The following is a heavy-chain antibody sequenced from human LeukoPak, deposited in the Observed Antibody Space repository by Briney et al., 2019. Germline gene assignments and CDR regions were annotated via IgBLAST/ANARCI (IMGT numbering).Heavy chain of an antibody. CDR2: LNHSGST. CDR1: GGSISSDSYY. CDR3: ARDSGDCGGGNCFSGYFDY. D-gene: IGHD2-15*01. V-gene: IGHV4-61*10. J-gene: IGHJ4*02. Sequence: SETLSLTCTVSGGSISSDSYYWSWIRQPAGKGLEWIGELNHSGSTNYNPSLKSRVTISVDTSKNQFSLKLTSVTAADTAVYYCARDSGDCGGGNCFSGYFDYWGQGNLVTVSS.